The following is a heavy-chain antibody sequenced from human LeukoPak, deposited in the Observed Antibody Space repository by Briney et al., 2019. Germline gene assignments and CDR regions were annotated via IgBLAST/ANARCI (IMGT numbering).Heavy chain of an antibody. Sequence: QTGGSLRLSCAASGFTFSSSGMHWVRQAPGKGLEWVAVISYDGSNKYYADSVKGRFTISRDNSKNTLYLQMSSLRAEDTAVYYCAKDRDYDFWSGYSNSFDYWGQGTLVTVSS. CDR1: GFTFSSSG. J-gene: IGHJ4*02. V-gene: IGHV3-30*18. D-gene: IGHD3-3*01. CDR3: AKDRDYDFWSGYSNSFDY. CDR2: ISYDGSNK.